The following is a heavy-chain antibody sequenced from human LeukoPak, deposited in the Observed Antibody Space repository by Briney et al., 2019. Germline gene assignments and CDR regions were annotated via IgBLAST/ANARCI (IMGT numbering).Heavy chain of an antibody. CDR1: GFTFSDYE. D-gene: IGHD3-10*01. Sequence: GGSLRLSCTASGFTFSDYEVNWIGRARGKGLEWVSYISGSGSTIYYPDSVKGRFTISRDNAKNSLYLQMNSLRAEDTAVYHCAIRGRGISGMDVWGKGTTVTVSS. V-gene: IGHV3-48*03. CDR3: AIRGRGISGMDV. J-gene: IGHJ6*04. CDR2: ISGSGSTI.